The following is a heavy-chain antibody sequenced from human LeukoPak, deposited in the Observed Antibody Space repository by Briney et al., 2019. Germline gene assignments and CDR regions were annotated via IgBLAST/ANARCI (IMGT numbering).Heavy chain of an antibody. CDR2: IYTSGST. J-gene: IGHJ5*02. D-gene: IGHD1-26*01. CDR1: GGSISSYY. Sequence: KPSEALSLTCTVSGGSISSYYWSWIRQPAGKGLEWIGRIYTSGSTNYNPSLKSRVTMSVDTSKNQFSLKLSSMTAADTAVYYCARDASGSYYGSWFDPWGQGTLVTVSS. V-gene: IGHV4-4*07. CDR3: ARDASGSYYGSWFDP.